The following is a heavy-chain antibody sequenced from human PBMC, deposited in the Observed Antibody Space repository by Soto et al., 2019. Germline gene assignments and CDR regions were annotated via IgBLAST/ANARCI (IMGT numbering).Heavy chain of an antibody. CDR2: IIPIFGTA. CDR1: GGTFSSYA. J-gene: IGHJ4*02. CDR3: AGCPHGRTVTTFLYYFDY. V-gene: IGHV1-69*12. Sequence: QVQLVQSGAEVKKPGSSVKVSCKASGGTFSSYAISWVRQAPGQGLEWMGGIIPIFGTANYAQKFQGRVTITADESTSTAYMELSSLRSEDTAVYYCAGCPHGRTVTTFLYYFDYWGQGTLVTVSS. D-gene: IGHD4-17*01.